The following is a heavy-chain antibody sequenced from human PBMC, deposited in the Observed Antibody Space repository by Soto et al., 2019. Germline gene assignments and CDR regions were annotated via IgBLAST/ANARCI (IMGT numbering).Heavy chain of an antibody. J-gene: IGHJ4*02. CDR1: GFTFGDYA. Sequence: GGSLRLSCTASGFTFGDYAMSWVRQAPGKGLEWVGFIRSKAYGGTTEYAASVKGRFTISRDDSKSIAYLQMNSLKTEDTAVYYCTRKGLMYYYDSSGYSDYWGQGTLVTVSS. CDR2: IRSKAYGGTT. V-gene: IGHV3-49*04. D-gene: IGHD3-22*01. CDR3: TRKGLMYYYDSSGYSDY.